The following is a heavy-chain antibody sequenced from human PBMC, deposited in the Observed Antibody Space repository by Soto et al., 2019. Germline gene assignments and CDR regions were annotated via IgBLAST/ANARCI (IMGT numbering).Heavy chain of an antibody. CDR3: ARFVRSCSGTTCYTRADV. J-gene: IGHJ6*02. D-gene: IGHD2-2*02. CDR1: GGSGRSDTHY. CDR2: IYSSGST. V-gene: IGHV4-61*01. Sequence: SETLSLACTESGGSGRSDTHYWSWIRQPPGKRLGWIGFIYSSGSTNYNPSLKSRVTMSVDTSKNQFSLKLRSVIVADTAVYHCARFVRSCSGTTCYTRADVWGQGTTVTVSS.